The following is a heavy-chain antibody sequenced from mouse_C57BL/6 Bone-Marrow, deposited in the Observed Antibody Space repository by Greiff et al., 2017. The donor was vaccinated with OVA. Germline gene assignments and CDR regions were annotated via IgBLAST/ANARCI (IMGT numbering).Heavy chain of an antibody. CDR1: GYTFTSYW. CDR2: IYPGSGST. V-gene: IGHV1-55*01. CDR3: ARSSDGYYDWYFDV. Sequence: VQLQQPGAELVKPGASVKMSCKASGYTFTSYWITWVKQRPGQGLEWIGDIYPGSGSTNYNEKFKSKATLTVDTSSSTAYMQLSSLTSEDSAVYYCARSSDGYYDWYFDVWGTGTTVTVSS. D-gene: IGHD2-3*01. J-gene: IGHJ1*03.